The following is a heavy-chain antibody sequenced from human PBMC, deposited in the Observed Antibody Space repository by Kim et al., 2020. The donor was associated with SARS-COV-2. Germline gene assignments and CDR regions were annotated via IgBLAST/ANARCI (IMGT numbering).Heavy chain of an antibody. V-gene: IGHV4-34*01. J-gene: IGHJ3*02. CDR2: HSGST. Sequence: HSGSTNYTPALKRRVTISVDTSKDQFSLKLSSVTAADTAVYYCASLAFEIWGQGTMVTVSS. CDR3: ASLAFEI.